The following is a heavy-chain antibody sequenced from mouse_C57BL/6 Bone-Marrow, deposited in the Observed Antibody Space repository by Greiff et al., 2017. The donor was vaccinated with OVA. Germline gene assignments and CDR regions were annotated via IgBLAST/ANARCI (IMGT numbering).Heavy chain of an antibody. Sequence: VQLKQSGAELVRPGASVKLSCTASGFNIKDDYMHWVKQRPEQGLEWIGWIDPENGDTDYASKFQGQAPISADTSSNTPYLPLSSLTSEDTAVYYYTTRDYCGSSCEDYAMDYWGQGTSVTGAS. D-gene: IGHD1-1*01. CDR2: IDPENGDT. CDR3: TTRDYCGSSCEDYAMDY. CDR1: GFNIKDDY. V-gene: IGHV14-4*01. J-gene: IGHJ4*01.